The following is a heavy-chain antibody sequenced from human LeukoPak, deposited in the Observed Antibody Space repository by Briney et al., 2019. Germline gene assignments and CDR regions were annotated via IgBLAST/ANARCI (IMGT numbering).Heavy chain of an antibody. Sequence: SETLSLACAVYGGSFSGYYWSWIRQPPGKGLEWIGYIYDSGSTNYNPSLKSRVTISVDTSKSQFSLKLSSVTAADMAVYYCARVGGTNYYYYGMDVWGQGTTVTVSS. D-gene: IGHD3-10*01. CDR2: IYDSGST. V-gene: IGHV4-59*01. CDR1: GGSFSGYY. J-gene: IGHJ6*02. CDR3: ARVGGTNYYYYGMDV.